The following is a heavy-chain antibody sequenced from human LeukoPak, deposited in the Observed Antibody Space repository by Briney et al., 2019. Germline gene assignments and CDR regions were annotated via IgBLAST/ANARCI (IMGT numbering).Heavy chain of an antibody. CDR1: GFTFSGSA. V-gene: IGHV3-73*01. D-gene: IGHD2-2*01. CDR2: IRSKANSYAT. CDR3: TRPRRIVVVPAGDDAFDI. J-gene: IGHJ3*02. Sequence: GGSLRLSCAASGFTFSGSAMHWVRQASGKGLEWVGRIRSKANSYATAYAASVKGRFTISRDDSKNTAYLQMNSLKTEDTAVYYCTRPRRIVVVPAGDDAFDIWGQGTTVTVSS.